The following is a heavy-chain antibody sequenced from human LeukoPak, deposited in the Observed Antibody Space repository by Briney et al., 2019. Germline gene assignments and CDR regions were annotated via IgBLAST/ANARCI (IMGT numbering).Heavy chain of an antibody. CDR3: AKDLRAIDNWYFDL. CDR2: ISWNSGSI. J-gene: IGHJ2*01. D-gene: IGHD1-26*01. Sequence: GGSLRLSCAASGFTFDDYAMHWVRQAPGKGLEWVSGISWNSGSIGYADSVKGRFTISRDNAKNSLYLQTNSLRAEDTALYYCAKDLRAIDNWYFDLWGRGTLVTVSS. CDR1: GFTFDDYA. V-gene: IGHV3-9*01.